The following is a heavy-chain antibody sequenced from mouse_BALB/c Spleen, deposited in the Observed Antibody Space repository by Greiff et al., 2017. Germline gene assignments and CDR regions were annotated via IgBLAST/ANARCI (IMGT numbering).Heavy chain of an antibody. D-gene: IGHD2-2*01. Sequence: VQLQQPGAELVKPGASVKLSCKASGYTFTSYYMYWVKQRPGQGLEWIGGINPSNGGTNFNEKFKSKATLTVDKSSSTAYMQLSSLTSEDSAVYYCTRSLGYDGYFDYWGQGTTLTVSS. V-gene: IGHV1S81*02. J-gene: IGHJ2*01. CDR1: GYTFTSYY. CDR2: INPSNGGT. CDR3: TRSLGYDGYFDY.